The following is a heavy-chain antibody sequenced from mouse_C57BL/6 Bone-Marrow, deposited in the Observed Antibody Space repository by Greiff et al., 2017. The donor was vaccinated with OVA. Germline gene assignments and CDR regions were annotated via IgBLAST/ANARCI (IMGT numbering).Heavy chain of an antibody. J-gene: IGHJ2*01. CDR1: GYTFTSYG. CDR3: ASDYYGSSY. CDR2: SYPRSGNT. V-gene: IGHV1-81*01. D-gene: IGHD1-1*01. Sequence: QVQLKESGAELARPGASVKLSCKASGYTFTSYGISWVKQRTGQGLEWIGESYPRSGNTYYNEKFKGKATLTADKSSSTAYMELRSLTSEDSAVYFCASDYYGSSYWGQGTTLTVSS.